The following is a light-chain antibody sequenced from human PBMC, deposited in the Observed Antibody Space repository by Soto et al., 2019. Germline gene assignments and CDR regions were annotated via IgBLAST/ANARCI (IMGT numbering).Light chain of an antibody. CDR1: SSDVGSYNR. CDR2: EVS. J-gene: IGLJ2*01. Sequence: QSVLTQPPSVSGSPGQSVTISCTGTSSDVGSYNRVSWYQQPPGTAPKLMIYEVSNRPSGVPDRFSGSKSGNTASLTISGLQAEDEADYYCSSYTSSSTLVVGGGTKVTVL. V-gene: IGLV2-18*02. CDR3: SSYTSSSTLV.